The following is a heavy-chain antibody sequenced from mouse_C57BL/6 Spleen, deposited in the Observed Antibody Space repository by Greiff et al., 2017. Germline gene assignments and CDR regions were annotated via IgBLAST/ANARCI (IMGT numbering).Heavy chain of an antibody. CDR3: ARSPPDYYYAMDY. J-gene: IGHJ4*01. Sequence: VQLKQSGPELVKPGASVKISCKASGYTFTDYYMNWVKQSHGKSLEWIGDINPNNGGTSYNQKFKGKATLTVDKSSSTAYMELRSLTSEDSAVYYCARSPPDYYYAMDYWGQGTSVTVSS. CDR1: GYTFTDYY. V-gene: IGHV1-26*01. CDR2: INPNNGGT.